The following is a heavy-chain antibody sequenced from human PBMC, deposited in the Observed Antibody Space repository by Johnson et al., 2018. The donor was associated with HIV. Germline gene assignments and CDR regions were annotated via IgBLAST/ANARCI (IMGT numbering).Heavy chain of an antibody. CDR1: GFTFSSYD. D-gene: IGHD1-26*01. CDR2: IGTAGDT. CDR3: ARGLWATTPGGAFDI. J-gene: IGHJ3*02. V-gene: IGHV3-13*01. Sequence: MQLVESGGGLVQPGGSLRLSCAASGFTFSSYDMHWVRQATGKGLEWVSAIGTAGDTYYPGSVKGRFTISRENAKNSLYLQMNSLRAGDTAVYYCARGLWATTPGGAFDIWGQGKMVTVSS.